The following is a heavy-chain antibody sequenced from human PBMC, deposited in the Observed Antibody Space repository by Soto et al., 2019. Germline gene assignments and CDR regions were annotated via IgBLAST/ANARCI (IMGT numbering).Heavy chain of an antibody. J-gene: IGHJ4*02. D-gene: IGHD3-9*01. CDR3: ARGLGRYFDSPILH. Sequence: EASVKVSCKASGYTFTSYGISWVRQAPGQGLEWMGWISAYNGNTNYAQKLQGRVTMTTDTSTSTAYMELRSLRSDDTAVYYCARGLGRYFDSPILHWGQGTLVTVSS. CDR1: GYTFTSYG. V-gene: IGHV1-18*01. CDR2: ISAYNGNT.